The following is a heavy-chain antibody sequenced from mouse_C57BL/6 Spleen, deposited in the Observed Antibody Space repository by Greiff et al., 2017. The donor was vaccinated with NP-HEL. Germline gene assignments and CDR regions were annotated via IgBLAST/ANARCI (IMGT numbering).Heavy chain of an antibody. J-gene: IGHJ1*03. Sequence: VQLQQSGAELVMPGASVKLSCKASGYTFTSYWMHWVKQRPGQGLEWIGEIDPSDSYTNYNQKFKGKSTLTVDKSCSTAYMQLSSLTSEDSAVYYCARWGVTTVVGGGYFDVWGTGTTVTVSS. CDR2: IDPSDSYT. CDR1: GYTFTSYW. D-gene: IGHD1-1*01. V-gene: IGHV1-69*01. CDR3: ARWGVTTVVGGGYFDV.